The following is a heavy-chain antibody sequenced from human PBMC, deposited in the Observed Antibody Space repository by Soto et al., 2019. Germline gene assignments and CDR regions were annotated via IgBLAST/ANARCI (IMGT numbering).Heavy chain of an antibody. Sequence: GESLKISCKGSGYSFTSYWIGWVRQMPGKGLEWMGIIYPGDSDTRYSPSFQGQVTISADNAISTAYLQWSSLKASDTAMYYCAVQSYYDYVWGSYFLDYWGQGTLVTVSS. CDR1: GYSFTSYW. D-gene: IGHD3-16*01. V-gene: IGHV5-51*01. CDR2: IYPGDSDT. J-gene: IGHJ4*02. CDR3: AVQSYYDYVWGSYFLDY.